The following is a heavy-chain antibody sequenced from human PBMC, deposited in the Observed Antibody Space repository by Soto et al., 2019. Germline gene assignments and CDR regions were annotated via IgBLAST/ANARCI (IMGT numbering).Heavy chain of an antibody. Sequence: SETLSLNCTVSGGSISSGDYFWSGVRQPPGKGREWIGYIYCRGSTFYNPSLKSRLSISLDTSKNQFSLNLGSVTAADTAIDYCAREGCGSGSSYPGWFDPWGQGTLVTVSS. CDR3: AREGCGSGSSYPGWFDP. CDR1: GGSISSGDYF. D-gene: IGHD2-15*01. V-gene: IGHV4-30-4*01. J-gene: IGHJ5*02. CDR2: IYCRGST.